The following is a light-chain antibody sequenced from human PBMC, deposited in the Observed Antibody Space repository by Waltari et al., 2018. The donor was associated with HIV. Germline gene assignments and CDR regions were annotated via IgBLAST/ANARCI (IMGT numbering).Light chain of an antibody. CDR2: TNI. CDR1: SSNIGSNP. Sequence: QSVLPQPPSASGTPGQRVNISCSGGSSNIGSNPLNWYRQFPGEAPKLLIYTNIQRPSGVPDRFSGSKSGTSASLAISGLQSEDEADFYCAVWDDSLRSVLFGGGTRLTVL. J-gene: IGLJ3*02. V-gene: IGLV1-44*01. CDR3: AVWDDSLRSVL.